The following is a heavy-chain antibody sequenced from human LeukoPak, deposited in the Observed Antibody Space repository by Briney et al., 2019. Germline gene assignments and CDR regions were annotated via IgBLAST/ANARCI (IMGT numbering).Heavy chain of an antibody. J-gene: IGHJ4*02. CDR3: ARCGSYQGEYYFEY. Sequence: VASVKLSCKASGGTFSSYAISWVRQAPGQGLEWMGGIIPIFGTANYAQKFQGRVTITTDESTSTAYMELSSLRSEDTAVYYCARCGSYQGEYYFEYWGQGTLVTVSS. CDR1: GGTFSSYA. D-gene: IGHD1-26*01. CDR2: IIPIFGTA. V-gene: IGHV1-69*05.